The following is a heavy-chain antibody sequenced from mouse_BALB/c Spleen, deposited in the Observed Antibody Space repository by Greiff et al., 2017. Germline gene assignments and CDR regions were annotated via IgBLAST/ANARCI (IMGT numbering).Heavy chain of an antibody. V-gene: IGHV1-15*01. D-gene: IGHD2-4*01. CDR3: TGHYYDYDFAY. CDR1: GYTFTDYE. J-gene: IGHJ3*01. CDR2: IDPETGGT. Sequence: QVQLQQSGAELVRPGASVTLSCKASGYTFTDYEMHWVKQTPVHGLEWIGAIDPETGGTAHNQKFKGKATLTADKSSSTAYMELRSRTSEDSAVYYCTGHYYDYDFAYWGQGTLVTVSA.